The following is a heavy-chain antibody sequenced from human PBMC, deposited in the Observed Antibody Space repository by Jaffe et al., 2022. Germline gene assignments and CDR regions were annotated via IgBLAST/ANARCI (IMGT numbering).Heavy chain of an antibody. CDR2: ISGATNTM. J-gene: IGHJ4*02. CDR1: GFTFSSYN. V-gene: IGHV3-48*01. CDR3: ARVRGPYYFDY. Sequence: EVQLVESGGGLVQPGRSLRLSCEGTGFTFSSYNMNWVRQAPGKGLEWVSYISGATNTMNYADSVKGRFIISRDNAKNSLYLQMNDVRAEDTAVYYCARVRGPYYFDYWGQGTLVTVSS.